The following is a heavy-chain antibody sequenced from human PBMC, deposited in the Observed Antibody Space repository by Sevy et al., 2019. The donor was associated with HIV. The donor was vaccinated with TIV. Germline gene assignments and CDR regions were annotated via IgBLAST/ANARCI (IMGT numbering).Heavy chain of an antibody. D-gene: IGHD6-13*01. J-gene: IGHJ4*02. CDR2: MNPNSGNT. CDR1: GYTFTSYD. CDR3: ARERYSSSWYIGFYY. Sequence: ASVKVSCKASGYTFTSYDINWVRQATGQGLEWMGWMNPNSGNTGYAQKFQGRVTITRNTSISTAYMELSSLRSEDTAVYYCARERYSSSWYIGFYYWGQGTLVTVSS. V-gene: IGHV1-8*03.